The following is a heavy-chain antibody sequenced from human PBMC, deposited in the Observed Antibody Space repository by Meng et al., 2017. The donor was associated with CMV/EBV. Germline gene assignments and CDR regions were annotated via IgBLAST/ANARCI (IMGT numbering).Heavy chain of an antibody. J-gene: IGHJ4*02. D-gene: IGHD2-15*01. CDR2: INHSGST. V-gene: IGHV4-34*01. Sequence: VQLQQWGGGLLKPSEPLFLTGAVYGGSFSGYYWSWIRQPPGKGLEWIGEINHSGSTNYNPSLKSRVTISVDTSKNQFSLKLSSVAAADTAVYYCASSLTYPDYWGQGTLVTVSS. CDR3: ASSLTYPDY. CDR1: GGSFSGYY.